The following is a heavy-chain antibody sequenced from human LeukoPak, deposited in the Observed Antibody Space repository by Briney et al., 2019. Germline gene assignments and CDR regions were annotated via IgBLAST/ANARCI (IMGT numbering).Heavy chain of an antibody. Sequence: GESLKISCKGSGYSFTSYWVGWVRQMPGKGLEWMGIIYPGDSDTRYSPSFQGQVTISADKSISTAYLQWSSLKASDTAMYYCAGGPYCSGGSCYPHFDYWGQGTLVTVSS. J-gene: IGHJ4*02. CDR1: GYSFTSYW. CDR3: AGGPYCSGGSCYPHFDY. D-gene: IGHD2-15*01. V-gene: IGHV5-51*01. CDR2: IYPGDSDT.